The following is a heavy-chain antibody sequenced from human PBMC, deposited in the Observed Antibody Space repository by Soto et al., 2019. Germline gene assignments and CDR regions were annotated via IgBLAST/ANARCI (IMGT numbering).Heavy chain of an antibody. Sequence: PSETLSLTCSVSGASIGSGDDYWTWIRQSPGKGLEWIGYISDSGSTFYNPSLRSRLTIALDTSKNHFSLKLNSVTAADTAVYYCAKYQPPEFDPCGQRIPVTVSS. V-gene: IGHV4-30-4*08. CDR3: AKYQPPEFDP. D-gene: IGHD2-2*01. CDR1: GASIGSGDDY. CDR2: ISDSGST. J-gene: IGHJ5*02.